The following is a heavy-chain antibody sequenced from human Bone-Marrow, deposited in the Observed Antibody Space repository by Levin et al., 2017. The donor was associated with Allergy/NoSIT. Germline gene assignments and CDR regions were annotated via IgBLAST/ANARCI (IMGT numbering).Heavy chain of an antibody. CDR3: ARWVGETLGGFDM. Sequence: SQTLSLTCTVSSGSMNSYCWNWIRRPPGKGLEWIGYMCHSGNTGYNPSLKSRATISVDKSNNQFSLKLSSVTAADTAVYYCARWVGETLGGFDMWGQGTMVTVSS. CDR2: MCHSGNT. CDR1: SGSMNSYC. J-gene: IGHJ3*02. D-gene: IGHD1-26*01. V-gene: IGHV4-59*01.